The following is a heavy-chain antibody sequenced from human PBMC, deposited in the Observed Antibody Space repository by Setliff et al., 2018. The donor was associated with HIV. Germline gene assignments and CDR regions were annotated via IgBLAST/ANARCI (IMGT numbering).Heavy chain of an antibody. CDR3: AACGASAYYYYYMDV. CDR1: GYTLAGYF. CDR2: INPNSGGT. J-gene: IGHJ6*03. Sequence: GASVKVSCKASGYTLAGYFMHWVRQAPGQGLEWMGWINPNSGGTNYAQKFQGRVTMTRDTSISTAYMELSRLRSDDTAVYYCAACGASAYYYYYMDVWGAGTTVTVSS. D-gene: IGHD4-17*01. V-gene: IGHV1-2*02.